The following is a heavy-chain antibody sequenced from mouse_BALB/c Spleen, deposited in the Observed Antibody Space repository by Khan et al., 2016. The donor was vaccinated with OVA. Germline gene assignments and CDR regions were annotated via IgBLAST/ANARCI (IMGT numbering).Heavy chain of an antibody. CDR3: AELTPDYYSKDY. J-gene: IGHJ4*01. CDR2: MWGDGST. CDR1: GFSLTNYG. V-gene: IGHV2-3*01. Sequence: VQLQESGPGLVAPSQSLSITCTVSGFSLTNYGVNWVRQPPGKGLEWLGVMWGDGSTNFHSALISRLIISKDNSQSQVFLELNSLQTDDTATYYCAELTPDYYSKDYWGQGTSVTVSS. D-gene: IGHD2-13*01.